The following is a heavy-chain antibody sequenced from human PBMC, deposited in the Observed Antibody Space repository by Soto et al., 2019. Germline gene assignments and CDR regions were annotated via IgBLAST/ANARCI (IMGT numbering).Heavy chain of an antibody. D-gene: IGHD3-9*01. CDR1: RGSINNYY. CDR2: VSYSGRT. Sequence: PSETLSLTCTVSRGSINNYYWTLIRQPPGKGLEWIGYVSYSGRTNYNPSLKSRVNMFVDKSKNQFSLNLTSVTAADTAVYFCARARYYDWCFDLWGLGTPVTVSS. J-gene: IGHJ4*02. CDR3: ARARYYDWCFDL. V-gene: IGHV4-59*12.